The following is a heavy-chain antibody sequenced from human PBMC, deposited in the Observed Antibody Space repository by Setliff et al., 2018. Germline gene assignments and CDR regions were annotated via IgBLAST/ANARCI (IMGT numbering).Heavy chain of an antibody. CDR3: ARVAFGVVIIPFVYPPNFDY. Sequence: GGSLRLSCAASGFTFSSSWMTWVRQTPGKGLEWVALINRDGSQKHYGDSMKGRVTISRDNAKNSLYLQMNSLRAEDTAVYYCARVAFGVVIIPFVYPPNFDYWGQGTLVTVSS. V-gene: IGHV3-7*01. CDR1: GFTFSSSW. CDR2: INRDGSQK. D-gene: IGHD3-3*01. J-gene: IGHJ4*02.